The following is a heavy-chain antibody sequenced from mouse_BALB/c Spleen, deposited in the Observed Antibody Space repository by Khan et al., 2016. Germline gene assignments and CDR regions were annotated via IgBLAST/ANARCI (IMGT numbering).Heavy chain of an antibody. CDR1: GYSITSGYY. CDR3: AITTVVADY. V-gene: IGHV3-6*02. Sequence: EVQLVESGPGLVKPSQSLSLTCSVTGYSITSGYYWNWIRQFPGNKLEWMGYISYDGSNNYNPSLKNRISITRDTSKNQFFLKLNSVTTADTATYYCAITTVVADYWGQGTTLTVSS. D-gene: IGHD1-1*01. CDR2: ISYDGSN. J-gene: IGHJ2*01.